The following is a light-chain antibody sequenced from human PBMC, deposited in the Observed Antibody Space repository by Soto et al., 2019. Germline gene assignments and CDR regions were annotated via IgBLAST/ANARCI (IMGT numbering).Light chain of an antibody. CDR3: SSYTTSNTRQIV. J-gene: IGLJ1*01. CDR2: DVS. CDR1: SSDVGGYNY. Sequence: QSVLTQPASVSGSPGHSITISCTGTSSDVGGYNYVSWYQHHPGKAPKLMIYDVSNRPSGVSNRFSGSKSGNTVSLTISGLQPEDEADYYCSSYTTSNTRQIVFGTGTKVTVL. V-gene: IGLV2-14*03.